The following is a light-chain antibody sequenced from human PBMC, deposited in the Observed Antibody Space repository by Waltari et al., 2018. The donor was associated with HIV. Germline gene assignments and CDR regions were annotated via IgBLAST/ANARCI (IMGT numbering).Light chain of an antibody. CDR1: NSNVGISY. CDR3: QSTDFDGTWV. V-gene: IGLV1-47*01. Sequence: QSVLTQPPSASGTPGQRVTISCSGSNSNVGISYVYWYQQRPGTTPKLVIYGINQRPSGIPERISGSESGTGVTLTISGVQAEDEGDYFCQSTDFDGTWVFGGGTKLTVL. J-gene: IGLJ3*02. CDR2: GIN.